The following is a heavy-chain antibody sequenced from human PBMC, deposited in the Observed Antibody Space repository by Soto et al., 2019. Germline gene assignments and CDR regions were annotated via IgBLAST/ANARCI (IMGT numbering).Heavy chain of an antibody. CDR1: GGSISSGGYY. V-gene: IGHV4-31*03. D-gene: IGHD1-26*01. CDR3: ASGTEVSPSWDV. J-gene: IGHJ6*02. CDR2: LYYSGST. Sequence: SETLSLTCTVSGGSISSGGYYWILIRQHPGKGLEWIGYLYYSGSTYYNPSLKSRVTISVDTSKNQFSLKLSSVTAADTAVYYCASGTEVSPSWDVWGQGTTVTVSS.